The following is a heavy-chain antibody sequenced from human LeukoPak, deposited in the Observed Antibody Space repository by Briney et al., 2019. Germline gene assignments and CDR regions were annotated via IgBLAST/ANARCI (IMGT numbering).Heavy chain of an antibody. CDR2: ISSGGSTI. CDR3: ARDLTVYGNNPLYYFDY. Sequence: GGSLRLSCAASGFTFSNYEMNWVRQAPGKGLEWISYISSGGSTIYYADSVKGRFTISRDNAKNSLYLQTNSLRAEDTAVYYCARDLTVYGNNPLYYFDYWGQGTLVTVSS. D-gene: IGHD4-17*01. V-gene: IGHV3-48*03. CDR1: GFTFSNYE. J-gene: IGHJ4*02.